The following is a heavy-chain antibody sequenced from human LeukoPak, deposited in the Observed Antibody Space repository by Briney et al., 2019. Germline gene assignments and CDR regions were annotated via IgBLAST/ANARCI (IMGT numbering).Heavy chain of an antibody. J-gene: IGHJ4*02. D-gene: IGHD1-26*01. CDR3: ARDLSFGSLDF. CDR2: MWYDGSRE. V-gene: IGHV3-33*01. Sequence: PGGSLRLSCAASGFILSTHGMPWVRQAPGKGLEWVAGMWYDGSREDYADSVKGRFTISRDMSKNTLNLHMNSLRVEDTAMFYCARDLSFGSLDFRGQGTLVTVSS. CDR1: GFILSTHG.